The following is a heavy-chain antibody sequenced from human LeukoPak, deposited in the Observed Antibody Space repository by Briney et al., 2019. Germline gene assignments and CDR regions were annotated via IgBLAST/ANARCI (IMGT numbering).Heavy chain of an antibody. Sequence: GASVKVSCKASGGTFSSYAISWVRQAPGQGLEWMGGIIPIFGTASYAQKFQGRVTMTRDTSTSTVYMELSSLRSEDTAVYYCARDSADYGDYDYWGQGTLVTVSS. CDR3: ARDSADYGDYDY. CDR2: IIPIFGTA. CDR1: GGTFSSYA. J-gene: IGHJ4*02. V-gene: IGHV1-69*05. D-gene: IGHD4-17*01.